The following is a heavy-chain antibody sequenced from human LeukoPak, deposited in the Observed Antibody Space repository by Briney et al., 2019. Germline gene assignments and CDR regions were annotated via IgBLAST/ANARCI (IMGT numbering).Heavy chain of an antibody. V-gene: IGHV3-21*01. CDR2: ISSSSSYI. CDR3: ARVLTEYYYDSSGYYRD. J-gene: IGHJ4*02. CDR1: GFTSSSYS. Sequence: PGGSLRLSCAASGFTSSSYSMNWVRQAPGKGLEWVSSISSSSSYIYYADSVKGRFTISRDNAKNSLYLQMNSLRAEDTAVYYCARVLTEYYYDSSGYYRDWGQGTLVTVSS. D-gene: IGHD3-22*01.